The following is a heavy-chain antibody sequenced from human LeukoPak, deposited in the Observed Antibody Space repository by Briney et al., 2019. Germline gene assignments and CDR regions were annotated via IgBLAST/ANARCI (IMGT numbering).Heavy chain of an antibody. V-gene: IGHV4-39*01. CDR1: GGSISSSSYY. J-gene: IGHJ1*01. CDR3: ARDIVVVVAATHRAEYFQH. Sequence: PSETLSLTCTVSGGSISSSSYYWGWIRQPPGKGLEWIGSIYYSGSTYYNPSLKSRVTISVDTSKNQFSLKLSSVTAAATAVYYCARDIVVVVAATHRAEYFQHWGQGTLVTVSS. CDR2: IYYSGST. D-gene: IGHD2-15*01.